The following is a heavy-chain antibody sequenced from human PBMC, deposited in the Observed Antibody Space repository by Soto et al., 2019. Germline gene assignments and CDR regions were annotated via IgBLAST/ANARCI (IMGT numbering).Heavy chain of an antibody. CDR1: GGSLSGYY. J-gene: IGHJ4*02. Sequence: QVHLQQWGAGLLKPSETLALTCAVYGGSLSGYYWSWIRQPPGKGREWIGEINPSGSTNYTPSPNTRVTTSGDTPKNQFSLKLISVTAADTAVYYCARARDGGAANWGQGTLVTVSS. CDR3: ARARDGGAAN. CDR2: INPSGST. V-gene: IGHV4-34*01. D-gene: IGHD2-15*01.